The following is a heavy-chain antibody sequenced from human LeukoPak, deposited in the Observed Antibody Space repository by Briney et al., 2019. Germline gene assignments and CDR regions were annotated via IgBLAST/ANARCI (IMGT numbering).Heavy chain of an antibody. CDR2: IYYSGST. CDR1: GGSISSGGYY. CDR3: ARISSRGLGFDI. V-gene: IGHV4-31*03. Sequence: SETLSLTCTVSGGSISSGGYYWSWIRQHPGNGLEWIGYIYYSGSTYYNPSLMSRVTISMDTSMNQLSLRLSSVTAADTAVYYCARISSRGLGFDIWGQGSMVTVSS. D-gene: IGHD3/OR15-3a*01. J-gene: IGHJ3*02.